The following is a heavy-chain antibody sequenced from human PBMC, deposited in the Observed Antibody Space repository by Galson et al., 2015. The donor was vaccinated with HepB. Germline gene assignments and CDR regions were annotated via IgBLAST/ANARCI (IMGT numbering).Heavy chain of an antibody. CDR3: AREMATAGVAGFDY. Sequence: SVKVSCKASGYTFSYYAMNWVRQAPGQGLEWVGWINTNTGNPTYAQGFTGRFVFSLDTSVSTAYLQISSLKTEDTAAYYCAREMATAGVAGFDYWGRGTLVTVSS. D-gene: IGHD6-13*01. CDR2: INTNTGNP. J-gene: IGHJ4*02. CDR1: GYTFSYYA. V-gene: IGHV7-4-1*02.